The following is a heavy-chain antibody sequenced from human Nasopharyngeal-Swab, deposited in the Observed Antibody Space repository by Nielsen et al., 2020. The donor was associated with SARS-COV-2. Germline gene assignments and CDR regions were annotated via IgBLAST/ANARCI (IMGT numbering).Heavy chain of an antibody. CDR2: ISYDGSNK. Sequence: VRQAPGKGLEWVAVISYDGSNKYYADSVKGRFTISRDNSKNMLYLQMDSLRADDTAVYYCAKDHFYDSGTYDRLYFDFWGQGTLVTVSS. J-gene: IGHJ4*02. CDR3: AKDHFYDSGTYDRLYFDF. D-gene: IGHD3-10*01. V-gene: IGHV3-30*04.